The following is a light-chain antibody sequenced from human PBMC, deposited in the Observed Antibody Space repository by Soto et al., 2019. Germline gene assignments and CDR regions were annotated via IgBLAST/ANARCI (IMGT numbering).Light chain of an antibody. CDR1: QSVGSN. CDR3: QQYDNWWT. J-gene: IGKJ1*01. Sequence: EIVMTQSPATLSVSPGERATLPCRASQSVGSNLAWYQKKPGQAPRLLIYGASPRATGIPARFSGSGSGTEFTLTISSLQSEDFAVYYWQQYDNWWTFGQGTRVEIK. V-gene: IGKV3-15*01. CDR2: GAS.